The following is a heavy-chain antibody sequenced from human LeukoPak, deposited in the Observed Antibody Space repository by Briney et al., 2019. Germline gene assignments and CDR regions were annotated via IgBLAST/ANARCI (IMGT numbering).Heavy chain of an antibody. Sequence: ASVKVSCKASRYTFTSYGITWVRQAPGQGLEWMGCISAYNGNTNYAQRLQGRVTMTTDRSTSTAYMELRSLRSDDTAVYYCARGPIIDIAIVPAADEYYYMDVWGKGTTVTVSS. CDR1: RYTFTSYG. CDR2: ISAYNGNT. V-gene: IGHV1-18*01. J-gene: IGHJ6*03. CDR3: ARGPIIDIAIVPAADEYYYMDV. D-gene: IGHD2-2*01.